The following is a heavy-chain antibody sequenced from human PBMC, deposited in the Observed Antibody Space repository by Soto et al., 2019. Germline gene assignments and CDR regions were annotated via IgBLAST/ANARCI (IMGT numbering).Heavy chain of an antibody. D-gene: IGHD6-6*01. V-gene: IGHV3-23*01. CDR3: AKDGSSSLGFDL. CDR2: ISGSGGST. Sequence: EVQLLESGGGLVQPGGSLRLSCAASGFTFSSYAMSWVRQAPGKGLVWVSAISGSGGSTYYADSVKGRFTISRDNSKNTLDRQMNSLRAEDTAVYYCAKDGSSSLGFDLWGRGTLVTISS. CDR1: GFTFSSYA. J-gene: IGHJ2*01.